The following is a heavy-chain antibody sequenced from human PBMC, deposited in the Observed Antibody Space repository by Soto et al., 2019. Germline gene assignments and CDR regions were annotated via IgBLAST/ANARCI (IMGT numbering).Heavy chain of an antibody. J-gene: IGHJ5*02. CDR1: GFTFSDAW. V-gene: IGHV3-23*01. D-gene: IGHD3-3*01. CDR3: ANGRFLEWLLPDNWFDP. Sequence: GGSLRLSCAASGFTFSDAWMSWVRQAPGKGLEWVSAISGSGANTYYADSVKGRFTISRDNSKNMLYLLMNSLRDEDTAVYYCANGRFLEWLLPDNWFDPWGQGTLVTVSS. CDR2: ISGSGANT.